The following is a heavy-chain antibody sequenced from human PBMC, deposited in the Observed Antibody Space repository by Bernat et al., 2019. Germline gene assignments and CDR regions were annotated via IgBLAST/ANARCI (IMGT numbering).Heavy chain of an antibody. CDR3: ARGGYYYGSGSSDY. Sequence: QVQLVQSGIEVKRPGASVKVSCKAFGYTVDTYGITWVRQAPGQGLEWMGWISAYNGNTNYAQKLQGRVTMTTDTSTSTAYMELRSLRSDDTAVYYCARGGYYYGSGSSDYWGQGTLVTVSS. CDR2: ISAYNGNT. V-gene: IGHV1-18*01. CDR1: GYTVDTYG. D-gene: IGHD3-10*01. J-gene: IGHJ4*02.